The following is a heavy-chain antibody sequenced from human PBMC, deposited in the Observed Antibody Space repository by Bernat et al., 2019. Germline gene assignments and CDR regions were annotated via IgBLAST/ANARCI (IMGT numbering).Heavy chain of an antibody. CDR3: ARGFSATVYDYIWGSYRRSRYYFDY. Sequence: QVQLQQWGAGLLKPSETLSLTCAVYGGSFSGYYWSWIRQPPGKGLEWIGEINHSGSTNYNPSLKSRVTISVDTSKNQFCLKLSSVTAADTAVYYCARGFSATVYDYIWGSYRRSRYYFDYWGQGTLVTVSS. D-gene: IGHD3-16*02. J-gene: IGHJ4*02. V-gene: IGHV4-34*01. CDR1: GGSFSGYY. CDR2: INHSGST.